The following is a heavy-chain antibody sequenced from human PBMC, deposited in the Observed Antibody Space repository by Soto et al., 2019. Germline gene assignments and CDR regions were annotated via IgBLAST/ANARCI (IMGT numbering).Heavy chain of an antibody. Sequence: VKLVESGGGVVQPGMSLRLSCAASGLTFSTYGFHWVRQAPGKGLEWVAVISNDVRNIHYAESVKGRFTISRDNSKNTLYLQMNSLRPNDTAVYYCVKDSLGGMTPVFMPGPDWGQGTLVTVSS. V-gene: IGHV3-30*18. CDR3: VKDSLGGMTPVFMPGPD. J-gene: IGHJ4*02. CDR1: GLTFSTYG. CDR2: ISNDVRNI. D-gene: IGHD2-2*01.